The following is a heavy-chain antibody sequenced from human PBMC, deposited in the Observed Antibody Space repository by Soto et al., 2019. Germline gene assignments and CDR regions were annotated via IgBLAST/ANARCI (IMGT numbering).Heavy chain of an antibody. Sequence: EVQLLESGGGLVQPGGSLRLSCAASGFTFNNYALSWVRQAPGKGLEWVPGISSGGKTYYADSVKGRFTISRDTAKDTLSLQMNSLRAEDTAVYYCAKSPIMVRGLIFDYWGQGTLVTVSS. D-gene: IGHD3-10*01. CDR3: AKSPIMVRGLIFDY. J-gene: IGHJ4*02. CDR1: GFTFNNYA. V-gene: IGHV3-23*01. CDR2: ISSGGKT.